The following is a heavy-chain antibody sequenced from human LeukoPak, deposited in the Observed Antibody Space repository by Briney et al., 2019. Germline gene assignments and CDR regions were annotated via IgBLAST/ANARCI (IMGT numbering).Heavy chain of an antibody. Sequence: PSETLSLTCTVSGGSISSYYWSWIRQPPGKGLEWIGEINHSGSTNYNPSLKSRVTISVDTSKNQFSLKLSSVTAADTAVYYCARAAITMIVGFGSAFDIWGQGTMVTVSS. CDR1: GGSISSYY. J-gene: IGHJ3*02. CDR3: ARAAITMIVGFGSAFDI. CDR2: INHSGST. V-gene: IGHV4-34*01. D-gene: IGHD3-22*01.